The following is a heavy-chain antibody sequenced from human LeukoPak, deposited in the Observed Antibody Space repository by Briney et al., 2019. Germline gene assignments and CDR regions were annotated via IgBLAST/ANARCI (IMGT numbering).Heavy chain of an antibody. J-gene: IGHJ6*02. Sequence: SETLSLTCAVSGGSISSSSYYWGWIRQPPGKGLEWIGSIYYSRSTYYNPSLKSRVTISVDTSKNQFSLKLSSVTAADTAVYYCARESTMVRGVIIKSPNSGYGMDVWGQGTTVTVSS. CDR3: ARESTMVRGVIIKSPNSGYGMDV. CDR1: GGSISSSSYY. CDR2: IYYSRST. D-gene: IGHD3-10*01. V-gene: IGHV4-39*07.